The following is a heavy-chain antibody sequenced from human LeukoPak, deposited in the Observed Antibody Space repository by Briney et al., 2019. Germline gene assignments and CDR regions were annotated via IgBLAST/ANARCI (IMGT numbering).Heavy chain of an antibody. Sequence: PGGSLRLSCAASGFTFSSYWMSWVRQAPGKGLEWVANIKQDGSKKYYVDSVKGRFTISRDNAKNSLYLQMNSLRAEDTAVYYCARDIVYYYGSGSYGSHYYYYGMDVWGQGTTVTVSS. J-gene: IGHJ6*02. CDR1: GFTFSSYW. CDR2: IKQDGSKK. V-gene: IGHV3-7*01. D-gene: IGHD3-10*01. CDR3: ARDIVYYYGSGSYGSHYYYYGMDV.